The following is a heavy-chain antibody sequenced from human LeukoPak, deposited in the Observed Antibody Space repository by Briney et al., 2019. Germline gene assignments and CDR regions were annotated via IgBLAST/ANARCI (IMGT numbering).Heavy chain of an antibody. J-gene: IGHJ4*02. V-gene: IGHV3-7*01. Sequence: GGSLRLSCAASGFSFRSSWMNWVRQAPGEGLQWVANINPEGSQTRFVDSVMGRFTMSKDNVKNSLYLQMNSLRVEDTAVFYCAAWTDRGYNFWGQGTVVTVSS. CDR3: AAWTDRGYNF. CDR2: INPEGSQT. CDR1: GFSFRSSW. D-gene: IGHD5-24*01.